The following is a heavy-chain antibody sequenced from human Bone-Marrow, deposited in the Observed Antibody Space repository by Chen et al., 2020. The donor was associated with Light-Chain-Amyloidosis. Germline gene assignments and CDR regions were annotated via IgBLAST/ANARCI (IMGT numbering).Heavy chain of an antibody. V-gene: IGHV5-51*01. J-gene: IGHJ4*02. CDR2: IYPDDSDA. Sequence: EVQLEQSGPEVKKPGESLKISCKGSGYTFPNYWIGWVRQMPGKGLEWMGVIYPDDSDARYRPSFEGQVTISADKSITTAYLQWRSLKASDTAMYYCARRRDGYSFDYWGQGTLVTVSS. D-gene: IGHD5-12*01. CDR1: GYTFPNYW. CDR3: ARRRDGYSFDY.